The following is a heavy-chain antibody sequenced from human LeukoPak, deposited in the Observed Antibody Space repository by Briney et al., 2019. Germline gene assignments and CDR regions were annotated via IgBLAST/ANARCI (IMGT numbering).Heavy chain of an antibody. D-gene: IGHD6-19*01. V-gene: IGHV3-23*01. CDR2: ISGSGGST. J-gene: IGHJ4*02. CDR3: AKAVFGIAVAGYFDY. CDR1: GFTFSSYA. Sequence: GGSLRLSCAASGFTFSSYAISWVRQAPGKGLEWVSAISGSGGSTYYADSVKGRFTISRDNSKNTLYLQMNSLRAEDTAVYYCAKAVFGIAVAGYFDYWGQGTLVTVSS.